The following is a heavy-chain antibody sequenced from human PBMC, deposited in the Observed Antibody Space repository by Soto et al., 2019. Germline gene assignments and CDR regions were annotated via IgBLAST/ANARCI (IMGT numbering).Heavy chain of an antibody. Sequence: GGFLRLSCAASGFTFSSYAMSWVRQAPGKGLEWVSVISYSGDNTYYADSVKGRFTISRDNSKNTLNLQMDSLRAEDTAIYYCAKRMHGSDTYYFDSWGQGTLVTVSS. CDR1: GFTFSSYA. CDR3: AKRMHGSDTYYFDS. CDR2: ISYSGDNT. J-gene: IGHJ4*02. V-gene: IGHV3-23*01. D-gene: IGHD3-10*01.